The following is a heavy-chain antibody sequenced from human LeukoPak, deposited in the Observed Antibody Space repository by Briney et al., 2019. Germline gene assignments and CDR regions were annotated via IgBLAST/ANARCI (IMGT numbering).Heavy chain of an antibody. CDR3: AKDPAPFGEALRDYFDY. D-gene: IGHD3-10*01. J-gene: IGHJ4*02. CDR1: GFTFSSYA. Sequence: GGSLRLSCAASGFTFSSYAMSWVRQAPGKGLEWVSAISGSGGSTYYADSVKGRFTISRDNSKNTLYLQMNSLRAEDTAVYYCAKDPAPFGEALRDYFDYWGQGNLVNVSS. CDR2: ISGSGGST. V-gene: IGHV3-23*01.